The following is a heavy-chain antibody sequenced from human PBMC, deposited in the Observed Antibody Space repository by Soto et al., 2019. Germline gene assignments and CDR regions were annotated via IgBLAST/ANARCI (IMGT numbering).Heavy chain of an antibody. Sequence: GGSLRLSCAASGFTFSSYAMHWVRQAPGKGLEWVAVISYDGSNKYYADSVKGRFTISRDNSKNTLYLQMNSLRAEDTAVYYCARGQLWFHSYYYYGMDVWGQGTTVTVSS. D-gene: IGHD5-18*01. CDR2: ISYDGSNK. J-gene: IGHJ6*02. CDR3: ARGQLWFHSYYYYGMDV. V-gene: IGHV3-30-3*01. CDR1: GFTFSSYA.